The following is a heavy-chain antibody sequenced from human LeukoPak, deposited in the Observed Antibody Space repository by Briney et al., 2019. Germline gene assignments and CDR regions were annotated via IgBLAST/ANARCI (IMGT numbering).Heavy chain of an antibody. CDR3: ARGMKVFDP. CDR2: INHSGST. J-gene: IGHJ5*02. Sequence: GSLRLSCTASGFTFGDYAMSWFRQAPGKGLEWIGEINHSGSTNYNPSLKSRVTISVDTSKNRFSLKLSSVTAADTAVYYCARGMKVFDPWGQGTLVTVSS. V-gene: IGHV4-34*01. CDR1: GFTFGDYA.